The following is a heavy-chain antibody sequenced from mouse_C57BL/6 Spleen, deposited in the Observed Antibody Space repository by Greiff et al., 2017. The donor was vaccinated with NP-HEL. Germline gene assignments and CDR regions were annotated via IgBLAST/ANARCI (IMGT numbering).Heavy chain of an antibody. CDR2: ILPGSGST. CDR3: AGGEPCDYTPYAMDY. CDR1: GYTFTGYW. Sequence: QVQLQQSGAELMKPGASVKLSCKATGYTFTGYWIEWVKQRPGHGLEWIGEILPGSGSTNYNEKFKGKATFTADTSSNTAYMQLSSLTTDDSAIYYCAGGEPCDYTPYAMDYWGQGTSVTVSS. J-gene: IGHJ4*01. D-gene: IGHD2-4*01. V-gene: IGHV1-9*01.